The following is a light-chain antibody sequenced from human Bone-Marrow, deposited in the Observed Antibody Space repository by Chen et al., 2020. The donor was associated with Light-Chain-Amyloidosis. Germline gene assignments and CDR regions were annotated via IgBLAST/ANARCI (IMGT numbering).Light chain of an antibody. Sequence: NFMLTLPPSVSESPGKTVINSCTRSSGSIATNYAEWYQHRPGRSPTTVIYEDAQRPSGVPDRFSGSIDRSSNSASLTNSGLKAEDEADYYCQSYQGSGQGVFGGGTKLTVL. CDR1: SGSIATNY. V-gene: IGLV6-57*01. J-gene: IGLJ3*02. CDR3: QSYQGSGQGV. CDR2: EDA.